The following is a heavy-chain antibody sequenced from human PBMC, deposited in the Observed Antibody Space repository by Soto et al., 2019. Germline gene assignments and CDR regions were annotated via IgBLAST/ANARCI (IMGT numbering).Heavy chain of an antibody. Sequence: AGGSLRLSCAASGFTFSSYEMNWVRQAPGKGLEWVSYISSSGSTIYYADSVKGRFTISRDNAKNSLYLQMNSLRAEDTAVYYCASVASIPHDAFDIWGQGTMVTVSS. CDR2: ISSSGSTI. J-gene: IGHJ3*02. D-gene: IGHD6-19*01. CDR3: ASVASIPHDAFDI. CDR1: GFTFSSYE. V-gene: IGHV3-48*03.